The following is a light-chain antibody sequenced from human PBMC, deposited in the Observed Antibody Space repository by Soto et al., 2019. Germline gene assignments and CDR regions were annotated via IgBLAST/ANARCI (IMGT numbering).Light chain of an antibody. V-gene: IGKV3-20*01. CDR3: QQYSSSPLT. CDR1: QSVNNF. CDR2: GAS. J-gene: IGKJ4*01. Sequence: EILLTQSQAIVSFSRVERDTLXGRASQSVNNFFAWYQQKPGQAPRLLIYGASYRAPGIPARFSGSASGTDFTLTISRLEPEDFAVYYCQQYSSSPLTFGGGTKVDIK.